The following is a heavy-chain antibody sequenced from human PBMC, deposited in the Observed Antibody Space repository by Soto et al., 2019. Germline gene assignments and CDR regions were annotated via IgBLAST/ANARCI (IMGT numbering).Heavy chain of an antibody. J-gene: IGHJ6*02. CDR1: GGSFSGYY. CDR2: INHSGST. V-gene: IGHV4-34*01. Sequence: SETLSLTCAVYGGSFSGYYWSWIRQPPGKGLEWIGEINHSGSTNYNPSLKSRVTISVDTSKSQFSLELSSVSAADTAVYYCATGRGVRGVIITTYYYYGLDVWGQGTTVTVSS. D-gene: IGHD3-10*01. CDR3: ATGRGVRGVIITTYYYYGLDV.